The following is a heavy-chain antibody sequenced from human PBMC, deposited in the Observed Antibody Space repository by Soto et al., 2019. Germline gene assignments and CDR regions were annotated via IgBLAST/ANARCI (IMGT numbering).Heavy chain of an antibody. D-gene: IGHD3-3*01. CDR2: ISGSGGST. Sequence: GKGLERVSAISGSGGSTYYADSVKGRFTISRDNSKNTLYLQMNSLRAEDTAVYYCANVFFRAGDGIRGCSTGSAFLLNRSFDL. CDR3: ANVFFRAGDGIRGCSTGSAFLLNRSFDL. J-gene: IGHJ2*01. V-gene: IGHV3-23*01.